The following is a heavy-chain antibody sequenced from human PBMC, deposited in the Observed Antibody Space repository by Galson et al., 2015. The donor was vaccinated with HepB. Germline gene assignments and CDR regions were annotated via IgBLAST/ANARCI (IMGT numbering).Heavy chain of an antibody. CDR3: AKVLHAAAAGTMGGVYYFDY. D-gene: IGHD6-13*01. Sequence: SLRLSCAASGFTFSSYAMSWVRQAPGKGLEWVSAISGSGGSTYYADSVKGRFTISRDNYKNTLYLQMNSLRAEDTAVYYCAKVLHAAAAGTMGGVYYFDYWGQGTLVTVSS. J-gene: IGHJ4*02. CDR1: GFTFSSYA. CDR2: ISGSGGST. V-gene: IGHV3-23*01.